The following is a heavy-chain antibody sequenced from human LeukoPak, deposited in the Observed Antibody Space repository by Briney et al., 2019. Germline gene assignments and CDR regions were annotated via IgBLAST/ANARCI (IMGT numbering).Heavy chain of an antibody. V-gene: IGHV4-4*07. CDR3: ARWQDAFDI. J-gene: IGHJ3*02. Sequence: SETLSLTCTVSGGSISSYYWSWIRQPAGKGLEWIGRIYSSGGTIYNPSLKSRVSMSVDTSKNQFSLKLTSVTAADTAVYYCARWQDAFDIWGQGTMVTVSS. CDR2: IYSSGGT. CDR1: GGSISSYY.